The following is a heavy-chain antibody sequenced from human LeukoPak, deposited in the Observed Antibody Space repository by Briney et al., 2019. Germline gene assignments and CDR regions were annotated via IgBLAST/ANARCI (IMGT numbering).Heavy chain of an antibody. CDR3: ARALDV. J-gene: IGHJ6*02. Sequence: GGSLRLSCAASGFTFSGYWMHWVRQASGKGLEWVANIKQDGSEKYYVDSVKGRFTISRDNANNSLYLQMNGLRAGDTAVYYCARALDVWGQGTTVTVSS. CDR2: IKQDGSEK. V-gene: IGHV3-7*01. CDR1: GFTFSGYW.